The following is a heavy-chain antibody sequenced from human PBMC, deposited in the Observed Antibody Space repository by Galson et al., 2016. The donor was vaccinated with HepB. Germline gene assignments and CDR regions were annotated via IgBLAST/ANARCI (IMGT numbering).Heavy chain of an antibody. CDR2: ISAHNGKT. Sequence: SVKVSCKASGYTFTSYGISWVRQAPGQGLEWMGWISAHNGKTNYAQKLQGRVTMTTDTSTSTAYMELRSLRSDDTAVYYCARGNKVLRYFDWLLTGDWFDPWGQGTLVTVSS. CDR3: ARGNKVLRYFDWLLTGDWFDP. D-gene: IGHD3-9*01. V-gene: IGHV1-18*01. CDR1: GYTFTSYG. J-gene: IGHJ5*02.